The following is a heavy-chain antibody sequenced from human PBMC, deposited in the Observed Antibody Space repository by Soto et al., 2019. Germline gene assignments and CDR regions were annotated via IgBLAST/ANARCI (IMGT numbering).Heavy chain of an antibody. CDR2: ISYDGSNK. D-gene: IGHD3-22*01. J-gene: IGHJ3*02. Sequence: PGGTLRLSCAASGFTLTTYAVHWVRQAPGKGLEWAAAISYDGSNKYYADSIKGRFTLSRDNSKNTLYLQMNILRADDTAVYYCARDLWELENDNSVITGAFDIWGPGIIVTVSS. V-gene: IGHV3-30-3*01. CDR3: ARDLWELENDNSVITGAFDI. CDR1: GFTLTTYA.